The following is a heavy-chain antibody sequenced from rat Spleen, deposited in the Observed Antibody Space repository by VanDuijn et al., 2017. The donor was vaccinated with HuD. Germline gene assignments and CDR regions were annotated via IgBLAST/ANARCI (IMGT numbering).Heavy chain of an antibody. CDR1: GFTFNNYW. Sequence: EVQLVESDGGLVQPGRSLKLSCVASGFTFNNYWMTWIRQAPGKGLEWVASITNTGGSTYYPDSVKGRFTISRDNAKSTLSLQKNSLRSEDTANYYCTRDLLPGYKRYFDYWGQGVMVTVSS. CDR3: TRDLLPGYKRYFDY. V-gene: IGHV5-31*01. CDR2: ITNTGGST. D-gene: IGHD1-4*01. J-gene: IGHJ2*01.